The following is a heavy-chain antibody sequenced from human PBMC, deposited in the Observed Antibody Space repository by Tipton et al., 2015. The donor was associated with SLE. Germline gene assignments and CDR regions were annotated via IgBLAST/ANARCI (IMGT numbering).Heavy chain of an antibody. V-gene: IGHV4-34*01. D-gene: IGHD3-3*01. CDR2: INHSGST. CDR3: ARRRILRFLEWLLYGWFDH. J-gene: IGHJ5*02. Sequence: TLSLTCAVYGGSFSGYYWSWIRQPPGKGLEWIGEINHSGSTNYNPSLKSRVTIAVDTSKNQFSLKLSSVTAADTAGYYCARRRILRFLEWLLYGWFDHWGQGTLVTVSS. CDR1: GGSFSGYY.